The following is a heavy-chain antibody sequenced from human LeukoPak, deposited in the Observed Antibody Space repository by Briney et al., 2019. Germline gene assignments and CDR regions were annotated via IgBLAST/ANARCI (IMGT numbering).Heavy chain of an antibody. CDR2: INHSGST. CDR1: GGSFSGYY. V-gene: IGHV4-34*01. D-gene: IGHD4-11*01. J-gene: IGHJ3*02. Sequence: SSETLSLTCAVYGGSFSGYYWSWIRQPPGKGLEWIGEINHSGSTNYNPSLKSRVTISVDTSKNQFSLKLSSVTAADTAVYYCARGQVSKGLPRQKRNAFDIWGQGTMVTVSS. CDR3: ARGQVSKGLPRQKRNAFDI.